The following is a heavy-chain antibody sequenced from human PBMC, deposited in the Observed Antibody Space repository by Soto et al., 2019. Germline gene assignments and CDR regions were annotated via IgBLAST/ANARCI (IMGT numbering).Heavy chain of an antibody. CDR1: GFTFSSYS. D-gene: IGHD6-19*01. CDR2: INSDGSST. CDR3: ANSLWGAVAGVDY. J-gene: IGHJ4*02. V-gene: IGHV3-74*01. Sequence: EVQLVESGGGLVQPGGSLRLSCAASGFTFSSYSMHWVRQAPGKGLVWVSRINSDGSSTSYAESVKGRFTISRDNAKNTPYLQMNRLRAEDTAVYYCANSLWGAVAGVDYWGQGTLVTVSS.